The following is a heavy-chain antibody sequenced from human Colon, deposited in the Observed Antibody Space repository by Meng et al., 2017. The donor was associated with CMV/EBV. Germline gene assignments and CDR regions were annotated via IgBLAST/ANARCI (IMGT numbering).Heavy chain of an antibody. D-gene: IGHD4-17*01. CDR1: GGSISSCGFY. Sequence: QVQLQESGPGLVKPSQTLSRTCTVSGGSISSCGFYWSWIRQHPGKGLEWIGYIYYSGSTYYNPSLRSRVAISIDTSKNQFSLKLTSVTAADTAVYFCARTNYGDYNWFDPWGQGTLVTVSS. V-gene: IGHV4-31*03. CDR3: ARTNYGDYNWFDP. J-gene: IGHJ5*02. CDR2: IYYSGST.